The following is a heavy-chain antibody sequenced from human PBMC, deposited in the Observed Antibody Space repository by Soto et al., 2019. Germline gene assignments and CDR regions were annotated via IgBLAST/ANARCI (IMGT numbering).Heavy chain of an antibody. Sequence: PSGCLSLTCTVSGGSISSYYWSWIRQPPGKGLEWIGYIYYSGSTNYNPSLKSRVTISVDTSKNQFSLKLSSVTAADTAVYYCARDRGQWLPLDYYYYGMDVWGQGTTVTVSS. CDR1: GGSISSYY. J-gene: IGHJ6*02. D-gene: IGHD6-19*01. CDR2: IYYSGST. CDR3: ARDRGQWLPLDYYYYGMDV. V-gene: IGHV4-59*01.